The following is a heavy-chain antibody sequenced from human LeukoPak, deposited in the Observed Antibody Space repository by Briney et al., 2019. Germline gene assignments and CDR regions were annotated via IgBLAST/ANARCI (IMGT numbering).Heavy chain of an antibody. CDR3: ARVPRLVNNWFDS. Sequence: ASVKVSCKASGYTFNTHGITWVRQAPGQGLEWMGWISGYSGNTKYAQKFQDRVTLTTDTSTSTAYMELRSLTSDDTAVYFCARVPRLVNNWFDSWGQGTLVTVSS. V-gene: IGHV1-18*01. J-gene: IGHJ5*01. CDR1: GYTFNTHG. CDR2: ISGYSGNT. D-gene: IGHD6-6*01.